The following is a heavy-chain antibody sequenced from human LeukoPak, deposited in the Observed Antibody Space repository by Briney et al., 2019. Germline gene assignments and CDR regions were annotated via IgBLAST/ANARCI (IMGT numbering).Heavy chain of an antibody. CDR3: ARVWGIPGANWLLPGRDV. CDR1: GYTFTIYG. V-gene: IGHV1-18*01. D-gene: IGHD2-15*01. Sequence: ASVKVSCKASGYTFTIYGISWVRPAPGQGREWMGWISAYNGNANYAQKLQGRVTMTTDTSTSTAYMELRSLRSDDTAVYYCARVWGIPGANWLLPGRDVGGQGTTVTVSS. CDR2: ISAYNGNA. J-gene: IGHJ6*02.